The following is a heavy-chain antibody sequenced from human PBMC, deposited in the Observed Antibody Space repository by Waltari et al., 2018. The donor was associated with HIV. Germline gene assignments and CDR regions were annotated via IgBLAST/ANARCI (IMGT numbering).Heavy chain of an antibody. D-gene: IGHD3-22*01. V-gene: IGHV3-53*01. J-gene: IGHJ3*02. CDR2: IYSGDTT. Sequence: EVQLVESGGGLVQPGGSLRLSCAASGFIVSSKYMSWVRQAPGKGLEWVSVIYSGDTTHYADSVKGRFTISRDKSKNTVYLQMNSLRAEDTAVYYCARDRLGYESGGYYVWGAFDIWGHGTIVTVSS. CDR1: GFIVSSKY. CDR3: ARDRLGYESGGYYVWGAFDI.